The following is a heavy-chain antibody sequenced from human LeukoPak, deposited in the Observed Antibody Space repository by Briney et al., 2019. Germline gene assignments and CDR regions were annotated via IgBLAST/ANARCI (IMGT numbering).Heavy chain of an antibody. D-gene: IGHD6-19*01. CDR1: GYSFTNYW. Sequence: GESLKISCKGSGYSFTNYWIGWVRQMPGKGLEWMGIIYPGDSDTRYSPSFQGQVTISAGKSISTAYLQWSSLKASDTAMYYCARRTDSSGWYIDYWGQGTLVTVSS. CDR3: ARRTDSSGWYIDY. J-gene: IGHJ4*02. V-gene: IGHV5-51*01. CDR2: IYPGDSDT.